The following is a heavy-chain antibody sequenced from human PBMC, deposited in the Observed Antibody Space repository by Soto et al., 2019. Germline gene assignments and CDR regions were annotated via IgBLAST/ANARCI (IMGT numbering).Heavy chain of an antibody. CDR1: GFTFNRNA. Sequence: EVQLLQSGGGLVQPGGSLRLSCAGSGFTFNRNAMSWVRQVPGKGLEWVSGITGNSAFTYYADSVKGRFTISRDNSKNTLYLQMNTLRVEDTAVYYCAKNRDYDYDAFDVWGQGTVVTVSS. D-gene: IGHD3-16*01. J-gene: IGHJ3*01. CDR3: AKNRDYDYDAFDV. V-gene: IGHV3-23*01. CDR2: ITGNSAFT.